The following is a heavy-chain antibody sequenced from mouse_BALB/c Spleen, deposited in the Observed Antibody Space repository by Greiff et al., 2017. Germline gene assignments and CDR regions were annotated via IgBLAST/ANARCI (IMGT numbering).Heavy chain of an antibody. CDR3: ARELTGRVFDY. CDR1: GYTFTSYW. D-gene: IGHD4-1*01. Sequence: QVQLQQSGAELVKPGASVKLSCKASGYTFTSYWMHWVKQRPGQGLEWIGEINPSNGRTNYNEKFKSKATLTVDKSSSTAYMQLSSLTSEDSAVYYCARELTGRVFDYWGQGTTLTVSS. J-gene: IGHJ2*01. CDR2: INPSNGRT. V-gene: IGHV1S81*02.